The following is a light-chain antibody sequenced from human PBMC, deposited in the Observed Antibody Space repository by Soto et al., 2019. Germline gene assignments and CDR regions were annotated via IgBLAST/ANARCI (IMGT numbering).Light chain of an antibody. Sequence: ETVLTQSPATLSLSPGQNAILSCRASQSVSNYLAWYQQKPCQPPRLLIYDASYRATGIPARFSGGECGTAFTLSSSSLAREDFEVYYCEQRSDSLTFGGGTKVDIK. J-gene: IGKJ4*01. CDR2: DAS. V-gene: IGKV3-11*01. CDR3: EQRSDSLT. CDR1: QSVSNY.